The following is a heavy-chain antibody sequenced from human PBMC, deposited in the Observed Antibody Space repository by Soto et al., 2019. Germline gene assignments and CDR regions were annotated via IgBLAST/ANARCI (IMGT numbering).Heavy chain of an antibody. D-gene: IGHD5-18*01. J-gene: IGHJ3*02. CDR3: VRDGYSYAFDI. V-gene: IGHV3-74*01. Sequence: GGSLRLSCAASGFTFTSHWMHWVRQAPGKGLVWVSRINTDGSSTTYADSVKGRFTISRDNAKNTVYLQMNSLRAEDTAVYYCVRDGYSYAFDIWGQGTMVT. CDR2: INTDGSST. CDR1: GFTFTSHW.